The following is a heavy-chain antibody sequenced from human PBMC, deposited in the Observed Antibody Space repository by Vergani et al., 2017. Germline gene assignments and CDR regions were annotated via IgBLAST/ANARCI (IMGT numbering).Heavy chain of an antibody. J-gene: IGHJ2*01. V-gene: IGHV4-34*01. CDR3: ARGGSDLLWFGELLSKRYWYFDL. D-gene: IGHD3-10*01. CDR1: GGSFSGYY. Sequence: QVQLQQWGAGLLKPSETLSLTCAVYGGSFSGYYWSWIRQPPGKGLEWIGEINHSGSTNYNPSLKSRVTISVDTSKNQFSLKLSSVTAAETAVYYCARGGSDLLWFGELLSKRYWYFDLWGRGTLVTVSS. CDR2: INHSGST.